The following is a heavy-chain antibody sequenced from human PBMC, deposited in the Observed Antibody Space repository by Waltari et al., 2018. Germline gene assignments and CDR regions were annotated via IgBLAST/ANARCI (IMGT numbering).Heavy chain of an antibody. CDR1: GYSLTDSA. J-gene: IGHJ5*02. CDR2: FDHEYGEA. Sequence: QVQLVQSGAEVKKPGASVKVSCRVSGYSLTDSALHWVRQAPGKGLEWLGGFDHEYGEAVYAKEFQGRVTMTEDTSKDTAYMELSSLTYEDTAVYYCTRDRVGYCSGGTCYSRWFDPWGQGTLVTVSS. D-gene: IGHD2-15*01. V-gene: IGHV1-24*01. CDR3: TRDRVGYCSGGTCYSRWFDP.